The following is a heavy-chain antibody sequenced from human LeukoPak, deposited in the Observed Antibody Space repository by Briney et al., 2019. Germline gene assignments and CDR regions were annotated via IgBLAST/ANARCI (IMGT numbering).Heavy chain of an antibody. J-gene: IGHJ4*02. CDR2: IYPGDSDT. CDR1: GYSFTSYW. CDR3: ARQRRVNYYDSSGYLDY. D-gene: IGHD3-22*01. V-gene: IGHV5-51*01. Sequence: KHGESLKISCKGSGYSFTSYWIGWVRQMPGKGLEWMGIIYPGDSDTRYSPSFQGQVTISADKSISTAYLQWSSLKASDTAMYYCARQRRVNYYDSSGYLDYWGQGTLVTVSS.